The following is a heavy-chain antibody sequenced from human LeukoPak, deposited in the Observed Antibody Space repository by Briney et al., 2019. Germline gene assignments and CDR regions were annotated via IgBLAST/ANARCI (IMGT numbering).Heavy chain of an antibody. CDR2: MNPNSGNT. Sequence: GASVKVSCKASGYTFTSYDINWVRQATGQGLEWMGWMNPNSGNTGYAQKFQGRVTITRNTSMSTAYMELSSLRSEDTAVYYCARGHPYDSSGYVDYWGQGTLVTVSS. CDR1: GYTFTSYD. D-gene: IGHD3-22*01. J-gene: IGHJ4*02. V-gene: IGHV1-8*03. CDR3: ARGHPYDSSGYVDY.